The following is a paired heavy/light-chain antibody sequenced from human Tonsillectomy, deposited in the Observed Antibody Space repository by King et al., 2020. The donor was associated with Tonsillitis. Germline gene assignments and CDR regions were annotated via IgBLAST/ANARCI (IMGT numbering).Heavy chain of an antibody. CDR3: ARTPYGIAAFDS. CDR2: VNDGGKT. CDR1: GGSFSGYY. V-gene: IGHV4-34*02. Sequence: QVRLQQWGAGLLKPSETLSLTCAVHGGSFSGYYWSWLRQPPGKALEWIGEVNDGGKTHYNPSLKSSFTISADTSKNQFSLKLTSVTAADTSVYYCARTPYGIAAFDSWGPGTLVTVSS. J-gene: IGHJ4*02. D-gene: IGHD6-13*01.
Light chain of an antibody. CDR2: EVT. CDR1: SGDIGTYDL. V-gene: IGLV2-23*02. Sequence: QSALTQPASVSASPGQSITIFCSGTSGDIGTYDLVSWYQLHPGQGPKLIIFEVTKRPSGVSDRFSGAKSGNTASLTISGLQAADEAEYVCCSYAGRSTRIFGGGTKVTVL. J-gene: IGLJ2*01. CDR3: CSYAGRSTRI.